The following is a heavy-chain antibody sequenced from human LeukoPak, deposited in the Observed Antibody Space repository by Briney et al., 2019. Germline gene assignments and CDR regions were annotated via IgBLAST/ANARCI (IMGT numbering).Heavy chain of an antibody. V-gene: IGHV3-23*01. CDR2: ISGSGGST. Sequence: GGSLRLSCAASGFTFSSYAMSWVRQAPGKGLEWVPAISGSGGSTYYADSVEGRFTISRDNSKNTLYLQMNSLRAEDTAVYYCAKDDFWTYFDYWGQGTLVTVSS. CDR1: GFTFSSYA. J-gene: IGHJ4*02. D-gene: IGHD3-3*01. CDR3: AKDDFWTYFDY.